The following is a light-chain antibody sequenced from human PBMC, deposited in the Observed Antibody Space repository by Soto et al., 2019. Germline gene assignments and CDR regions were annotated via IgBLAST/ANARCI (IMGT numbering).Light chain of an antibody. CDR2: GAS. J-gene: IGKJ2*01. V-gene: IGKV3-20*01. CDR1: QSVSSTY. Sequence: EIASPQSPGTLSLSPGERATLSCRASQSVSSTYIAWYQQNPGQAPRLLIYGASSRATGIPDRFSGSGSGTDFTLTISRLEPEDFAVYFCQQYGRSPPFTFGQGTKVDIK. CDR3: QQYGRSPPFT.